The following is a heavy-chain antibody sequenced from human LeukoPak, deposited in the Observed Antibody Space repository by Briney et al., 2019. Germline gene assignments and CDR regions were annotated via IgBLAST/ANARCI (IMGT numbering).Heavy chain of an antibody. CDR1: GFTFSNAW. CDR2: IKSKTDGGTT. Sequence: GGSLRLSCAASGFTFSNAWMSWVRQAPGKGLEWVGRIKSKTDGGTTDYAAPVKGRFTISRDNSKNTLYLQMNSLRAEDTAVYYCAKVFSGGSCPHFDYWGQGTLVTVSS. CDR3: AKVFSGGSCPHFDY. J-gene: IGHJ4*02. V-gene: IGHV3-15*01. D-gene: IGHD2-15*01.